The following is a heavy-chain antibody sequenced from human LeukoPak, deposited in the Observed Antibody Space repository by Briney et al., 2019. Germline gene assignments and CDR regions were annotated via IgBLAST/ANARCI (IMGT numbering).Heavy chain of an antibody. J-gene: IGHJ4*02. V-gene: IGHV4-34*01. D-gene: IGHD3-10*01. CDR1: GGSFSGYY. CDR3: ARGPRGRGGYYGSGSYGFGY. Sequence: SETLSLTCAVYGGSFSGYYWSWIRQPPGKGLEWIGEINHSGSTNYNPSLKSRVTISVDMSKNQFSLKLSSVTAADTAVYYCARGPRGRGGYYGSGSYGFGYWGQGTLVTVSS. CDR2: INHSGST.